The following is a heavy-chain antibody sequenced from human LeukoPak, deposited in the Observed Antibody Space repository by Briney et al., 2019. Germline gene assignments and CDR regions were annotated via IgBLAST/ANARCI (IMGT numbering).Heavy chain of an antibody. CDR1: GGSIGSGCYY. J-gene: IGHJ5*02. D-gene: IGHD3-3*01. CDR3: ATTYYDFWSGYSLGWFDP. V-gene: IGHV4-61*02. CDR2: IYVSGST. Sequence: SGTLSLTCTVAGGSIGSGCYYWSWIRQPAGKGLEWIGRIYVSGSTNYNPSLKSRFTISVDTPKNQFSLKLSSVTAADTAVYYCATTYYDFWSGYSLGWFDPWGQGTLGTVSS.